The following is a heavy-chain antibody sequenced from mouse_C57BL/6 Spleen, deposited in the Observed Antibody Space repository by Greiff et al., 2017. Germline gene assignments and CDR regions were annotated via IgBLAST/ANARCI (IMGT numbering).Heavy chain of an antibody. CDR1: GFTFSDYG. D-gene: IGHD1-1*01. V-gene: IGHV5-17*01. CDR3: ASSFITTVEGYYAMDY. Sequence: EVQVVESGGGLVKPGGSLKLSCAASGFTFSDYGMHWVRQAPEKGLEWVAYISSGSSTIYYADTVKGRFTISRDNAKNTLFLQMTSLRSEDTAMYYCASSFITTVEGYYAMDYWGQGTSVTVSS. J-gene: IGHJ4*01. CDR2: ISSGSSTI.